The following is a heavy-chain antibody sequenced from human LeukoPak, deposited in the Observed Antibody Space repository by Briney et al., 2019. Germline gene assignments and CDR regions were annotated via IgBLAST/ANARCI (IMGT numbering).Heavy chain of an antibody. V-gene: IGHV3-48*02. CDR2: ITTSSSTI. D-gene: IGHD2-2*01. J-gene: IGHJ4*02. CDR3: ARGRMRYCSSSSCPSADY. Sequence: GGSLRLSCAASGFTFSSYAMHWVRQAPGKGLEWVSYITTSSSTIYYADSVKGRFTISRDNAKNSLYLQMNSLRDEDTAVYYCARGRMRYCSSSSCPSADYWGQGTLVTVSS. CDR1: GFTFSSYA.